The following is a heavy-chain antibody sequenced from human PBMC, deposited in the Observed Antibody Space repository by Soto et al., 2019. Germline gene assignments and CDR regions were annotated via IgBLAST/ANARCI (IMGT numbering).Heavy chain of an antibody. CDR3: ARGARGLYFMDV. D-gene: IGHD5-12*01. Sequence: EVQVVESGGGLVQPGGSLRLSCAASGFTFSDYWMHWVRQAPGKGLVWVSRIKGDLITTNYADSVKGRFTISRDNARNTVSLQIDSLRAEDTAVYYCARGARGLYFMDVWGIGTTVTVSS. V-gene: IGHV3-74*01. CDR1: GFTFSDYW. J-gene: IGHJ6*03. CDR2: IKGDLITT.